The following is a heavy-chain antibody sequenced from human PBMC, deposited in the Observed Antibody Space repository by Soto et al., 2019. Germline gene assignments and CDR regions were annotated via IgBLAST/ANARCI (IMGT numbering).Heavy chain of an antibody. CDR1: GFTFSSYA. D-gene: IGHD2-2*01. CDR2: ISGSGGST. Sequence: GGSLRLSCAASGFTFSSYAMSWVRQAPGKGLEWVSAISGSGGSTYDAKSVKGRFTISRDNSKNRLYLQMNSLRAEDTAVYYCAKDVEVIRWPTYYYYGMDVWGQGTTVTVSS. V-gene: IGHV3-23*01. J-gene: IGHJ6*02. CDR3: AKDVEVIRWPTYYYYGMDV.